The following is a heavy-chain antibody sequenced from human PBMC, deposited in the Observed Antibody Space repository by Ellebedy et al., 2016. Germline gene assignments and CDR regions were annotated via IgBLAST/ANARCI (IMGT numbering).Heavy chain of an antibody. CDR2: ISGSGGST. Sequence: GESLKISCAASGFTFSSYAMSWVRQAPGKGLEWVSAISGSGGSTYYADSVKGQFTISRDNSKNTLYLQMNSLRAEGTAVYYCAKDRDIVVVVAALFDYWGQGTLVTVSS. CDR3: AKDRDIVVVVAALFDY. V-gene: IGHV3-23*01. CDR1: GFTFSSYA. D-gene: IGHD2-15*01. J-gene: IGHJ4*02.